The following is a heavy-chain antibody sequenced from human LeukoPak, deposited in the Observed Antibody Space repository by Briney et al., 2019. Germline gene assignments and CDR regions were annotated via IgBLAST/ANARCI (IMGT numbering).Heavy chain of an antibody. D-gene: IGHD3-10*01. CDR3: AREGRELFYPPGSGYFDY. CDR1: GGIFSSYA. V-gene: IGHV1-69*05. Sequence: ASVKVSCKASGGIFSSYAISWVRQAPGQGLEWMGRIIPIFGTANYAQKFQGRVTTTTEEYTSRAYMELSSLRSEDTAGYYCAREGRELFYPPGSGYFDYWGQGTLVTVSS. CDR2: IIPIFGTA. J-gene: IGHJ4*02.